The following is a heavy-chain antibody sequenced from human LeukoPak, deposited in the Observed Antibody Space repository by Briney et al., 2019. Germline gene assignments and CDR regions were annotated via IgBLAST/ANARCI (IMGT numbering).Heavy chain of an antibody. D-gene: IGHD3-10*01. J-gene: IGHJ6*03. CDR1: GGSFSGYY. CDR2: IYYSGST. V-gene: IGHV4-59*01. Sequence: SETLPLTCAVYGGSFSGYYWSWIRQPPGKGLEWIGYIYYSGSTNYNPSLKSRVTISVDTSKNQFSLKLSSVTAADTAVYYCARGRSSMVRGYYYYYMDVWGKGTTVTISS. CDR3: ARGRSSMVRGYYYYYMDV.